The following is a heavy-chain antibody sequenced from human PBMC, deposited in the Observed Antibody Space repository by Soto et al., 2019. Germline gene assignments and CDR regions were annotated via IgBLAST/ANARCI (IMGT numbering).Heavy chain of an antibody. CDR2: ISAYNGNT. V-gene: IGHV1-18*01. Sequence: GASVKVSCKASGYTFTSYGISWVRQAPGQGLEWMGWISAYNGNTNYAQKLQGRVTMTTDTSTSTAYMELRSLRSDDTAVYYCARDDYDILTGYYDYWGQGMLVTVSS. J-gene: IGHJ4*02. CDR3: ARDDYDILTGYYDY. CDR1: GYTFTSYG. D-gene: IGHD3-9*01.